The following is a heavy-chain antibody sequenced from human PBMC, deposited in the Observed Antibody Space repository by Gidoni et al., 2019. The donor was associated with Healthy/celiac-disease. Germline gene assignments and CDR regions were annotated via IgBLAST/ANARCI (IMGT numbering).Heavy chain of an antibody. CDR1: GGSISSSSYY. V-gene: IGHV4-39*01. CDR2: IYYSGST. CDR3: ARLAGGYRELGAYYFDY. D-gene: IGHD5-12*01. Sequence: VSGGSISSSSYYWGWIRQPPGKGLEWIGSIYYSGSTYYNPSLKSRVTISVDTSKNQFSLKLSSVTAADTAVYYCARLAGGYRELGAYYFDYWGQGTLVTVSS. J-gene: IGHJ4*02.